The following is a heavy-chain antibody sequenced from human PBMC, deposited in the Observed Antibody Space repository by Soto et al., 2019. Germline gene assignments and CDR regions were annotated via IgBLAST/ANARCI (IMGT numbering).Heavy chain of an antibody. CDR3: ARDSSDCSSTSCYYHYYYYMDV. CDR2: ISAYNGNT. CDR1: GYTFTSYG. J-gene: IGHJ6*03. V-gene: IGHV1-18*01. D-gene: IGHD2-2*01. Sequence: ASVKVSCKASGYTFTSYGISWVRQAPGQGLEWMGWISAYNGNTNYAQKLQGRVTMTTDTSTSTAYMELRSLRSDDTAVYYCARDSSDCSSTSCYYHYYYYMDVWGKGTTVTVS.